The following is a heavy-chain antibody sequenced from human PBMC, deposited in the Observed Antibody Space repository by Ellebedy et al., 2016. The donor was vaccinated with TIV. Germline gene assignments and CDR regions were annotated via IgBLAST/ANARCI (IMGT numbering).Heavy chain of an antibody. D-gene: IGHD1-1*01. CDR2: FDPEDGET. CDR1: GYTLTELS. J-gene: IGHJ5*02. CDR3: ARGKAGTARGGWFDP. Sequence: ASVKVSCXVSGYTLTELSMHWVRQAPGKGLEWMGGFDPEDGETIYAQKFQGRVTMTEDTSTDTAYMELSSLRSEDTAVYYCARGKAGTARGGWFDPWGQGTLVTVSS. V-gene: IGHV1-24*01.